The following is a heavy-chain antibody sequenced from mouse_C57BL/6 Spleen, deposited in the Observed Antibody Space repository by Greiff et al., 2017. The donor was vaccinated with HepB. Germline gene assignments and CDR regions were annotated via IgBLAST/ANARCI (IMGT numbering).Heavy chain of an antibody. CDR1: GYTFTSYW. CDR3: EVGGLLDWYFDV. J-gene: IGHJ1*03. Sequence: VQLQQPGAELVKPGASVKLSCKASGYTFTSYWMHWVKQRPGRGLEWIGRIVPNSGGTKYNEKFKSKATLTVDKPSSTAYMKLSSLTSEDSAVYYCEVGGLLDWYFDVWGTGTTVTVSS. V-gene: IGHV1-72*01. CDR2: IVPNSGGT. D-gene: IGHD1-1*01.